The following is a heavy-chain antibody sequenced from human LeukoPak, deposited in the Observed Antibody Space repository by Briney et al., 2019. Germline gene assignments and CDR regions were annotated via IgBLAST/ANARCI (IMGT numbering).Heavy chain of an antibody. CDR1: GFTFSSYS. CDR3: ARGAPHYDFWSGYLGKLLFDY. Sequence: GGSLRLSCAASGFTFSSYSMNWVRQAPGKGLEWVSYINSSSSTIYYADSVKGRFTISRDNAKNSLYLQMNSLRDEDTAVYYCARGAPHYDFWSGYLGKLLFDYWGQGTLVTVSS. CDR2: INSSSSTI. J-gene: IGHJ4*02. V-gene: IGHV3-48*02. D-gene: IGHD3-3*01.